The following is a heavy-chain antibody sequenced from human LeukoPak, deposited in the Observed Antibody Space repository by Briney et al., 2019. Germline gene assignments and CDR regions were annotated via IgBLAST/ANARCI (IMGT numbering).Heavy chain of an antibody. D-gene: IGHD3-9*01. V-gene: IGHV4-59*12. J-gene: IGHJ4*02. Sequence: PSETLSLTCTVSGGSISSYYWSWIRQPPGKGLEWIGYIYYSGSTNYNPSLKSRVTISVDTSKNQFSLRLSSVTAADTAVYYCARDWAYDVLTGYSPHSFDHWGQGTLVTVSS. CDR1: GGSISSYY. CDR3: ARDWAYDVLTGYSPHSFDH. CDR2: IYYSGST.